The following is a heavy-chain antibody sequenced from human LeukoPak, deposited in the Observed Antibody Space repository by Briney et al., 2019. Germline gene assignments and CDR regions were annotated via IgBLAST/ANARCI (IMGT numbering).Heavy chain of an antibody. Sequence: PGGSLRLSCAVSGFTFSDYYMSWIRQAPGKGLEWVSYISSSGSTIYYADSVKGRFTISRDNAKNSLYLQMNSLRAEDTAVYYCARHSSSVFDFDPWGQGTLVTVSS. CDR3: ARHSSSVFDFDP. J-gene: IGHJ5*02. D-gene: IGHD6-13*01. CDR2: ISSSGSTI. CDR1: GFTFSDYY. V-gene: IGHV3-11*04.